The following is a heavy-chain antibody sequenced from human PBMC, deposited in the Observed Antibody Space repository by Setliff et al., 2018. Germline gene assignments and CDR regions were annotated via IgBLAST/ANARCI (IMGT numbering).Heavy chain of an antibody. V-gene: IGHV4-34*01. CDR2: INHSGST. CDR3: ASRTTGPGGWFDY. D-gene: IGHD1-1*01. CDR1: GGSISGHY. Sequence: PSETLSLTCTVSGGSISGHYWSWIRQPPGKGLEWIGEINHSGSTNYNPSLKSRVTISVDTSKNQFSLKLSSVAAADTAIYYCASRTTGPGGWFDYWGQGALVTVSS. J-gene: IGHJ5*01.